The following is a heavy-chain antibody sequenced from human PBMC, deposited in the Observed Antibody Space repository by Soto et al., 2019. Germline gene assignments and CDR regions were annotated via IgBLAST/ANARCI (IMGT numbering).Heavy chain of an antibody. CDR3: ARGGGNDLNWFDP. D-gene: IGHD2-15*01. J-gene: IGHJ5*02. CDR1: GGSISSYY. Sequence: PSETLSLTCTVSGGSISSYYWSWIRQPPGKGLEWIGYIYHSGSTYYNPSLKSRVTISVDTSKNQFSLKLSSVTAADTAVYYCARGGGNDLNWFDPWGQGTLVTVS. V-gene: IGHV4-59*12. CDR2: IYHSGST.